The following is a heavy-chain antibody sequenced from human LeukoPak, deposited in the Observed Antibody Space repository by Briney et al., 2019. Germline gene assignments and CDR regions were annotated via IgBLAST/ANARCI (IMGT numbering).Heavy chain of an antibody. CDR3: ARDRRLWLVRYMDV. J-gene: IGHJ6*03. CDR1: GYTFTGYY. D-gene: IGHD6-19*01. V-gene: IGHV1-2*02. Sequence: ASVKVSCKASGYTFTGYYMHWVRQAPGQGLEWVGWINPNSGGTNYAQKFQGRVTMTRDTSISTAYMELSRLRSDDTAVYYCARDRRLWLVRYMDVWGKGTTGTVSS. CDR2: INPNSGGT.